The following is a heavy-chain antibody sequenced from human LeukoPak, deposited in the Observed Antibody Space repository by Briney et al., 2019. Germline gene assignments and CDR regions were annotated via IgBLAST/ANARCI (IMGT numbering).Heavy chain of an antibody. CDR1: GWSFSGYY. V-gene: IGHV4-34*01. CDR2: INHSGST. Sequence: ASETLSLTCAVYGWSFSGYYWSWIRQPPRKGLEWIGEINHSGSTNYNPSLKSRVTISVDTSKNQFSLKLSSVTAADTAVYYCVRGRGVLLWFGESPNFDYWGQGTLVTVSS. D-gene: IGHD3-10*01. CDR3: VRGRGVLLWFGESPNFDY. J-gene: IGHJ4*02.